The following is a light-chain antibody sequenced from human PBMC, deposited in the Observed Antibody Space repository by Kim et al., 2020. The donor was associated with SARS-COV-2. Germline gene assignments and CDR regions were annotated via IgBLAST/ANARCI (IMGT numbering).Light chain of an antibody. Sequence: ASVGDRVTITWRASQDIFDCVAWYQQEPGKAPKLLISEASTLQSGVPSRFSGSGSGTDFTLTISSLQPEDFATYFCLQTCVFPTHFGGGTKVDIK. CDR3: LQTCVFPTH. CDR2: EAS. V-gene: IGKV1-12*01. J-gene: IGKJ4*01. CDR1: QDIFDC.